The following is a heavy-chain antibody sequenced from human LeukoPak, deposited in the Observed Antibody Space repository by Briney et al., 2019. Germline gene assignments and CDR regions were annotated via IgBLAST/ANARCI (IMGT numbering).Heavy chain of an antibody. CDR3: ARSRYTGSHFDY. CDR2: INSDGSSL. D-gene: IGHD1-26*01. CDR1: GFTFSIYW. Sequence: GGSLRLSCAASGFTFSIYWVQWARQAPGKGLVWISRINSDGSSLSYADSVKGRFTISRDNAKNTVYLQMNSLRAEDTAVYYCARSRYTGSHFDYWGQGTLVTVSS. V-gene: IGHV3-74*01. J-gene: IGHJ4*02.